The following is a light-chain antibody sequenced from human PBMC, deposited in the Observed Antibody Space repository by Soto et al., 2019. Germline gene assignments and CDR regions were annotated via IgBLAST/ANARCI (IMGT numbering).Light chain of an antibody. CDR3: GAWDDSLDAEV. V-gene: IGLV1-51*01. CDR1: GSNVGNNY. Sequence: QSVLPQPPSVSAAPGQKVTISCSGSGSNVGNNYVSWYQHLPGTAPKLLIYDNNKRPSGIPDRFSGSKSGTSATLGITGLQAGDEADYYCGAWDDSLDAEVFGGGTQLTVL. J-gene: IGLJ2*01. CDR2: DNN.